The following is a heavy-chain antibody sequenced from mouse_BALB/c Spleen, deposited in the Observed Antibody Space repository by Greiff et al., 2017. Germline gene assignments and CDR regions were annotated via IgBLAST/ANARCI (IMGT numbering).Heavy chain of an antibody. CDR3: ARSYGSSRAWFAY. V-gene: IGHV5-17*02. CDR1: GFTFSSFG. CDR2: ISSGSSTI. J-gene: IGHJ3*01. Sequence: EVKVVESGGGLVQPGGSRKLSCAASGFTFSSFGMHWVRQAPEKGLEWVAYISSGSSTIYYADTVKGRFTISRDNPKNTLFLQMTSLRSEDTAMYYCARSYGSSRAWFAYWGQGTLVTVSA. D-gene: IGHD1-1*01.